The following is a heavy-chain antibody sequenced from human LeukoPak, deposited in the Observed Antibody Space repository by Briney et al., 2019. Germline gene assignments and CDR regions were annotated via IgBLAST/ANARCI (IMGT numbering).Heavy chain of an antibody. J-gene: IGHJ4*02. V-gene: IGHV4-34*08. Sequence: PGGSLRLSCAASGFTFSSYWMSWIRQPPGKGLEWIGEINHSGSTNYNPSLKSRVTISVDTSKNQFSLKLSSVTAADTAVYYCAITSGYYYPRYFDYWGQGTLVTVSS. CDR3: AITSGYYYPRYFDY. CDR1: GFTFSSYW. D-gene: IGHD3-22*01. CDR2: INHSGST.